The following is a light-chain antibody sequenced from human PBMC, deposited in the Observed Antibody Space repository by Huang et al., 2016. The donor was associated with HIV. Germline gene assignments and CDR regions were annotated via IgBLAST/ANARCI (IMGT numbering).Light chain of an antibody. V-gene: IGKV4-1*01. J-gene: IGKJ1*01. CDR1: QSLLYSANKKHVSMNC. Sequence: DIVMTQSPDSLAVPLGERATISCVSSQSLLYSANKKHVSMNCLAWYQKKPGQPPKLLIFWASSRASGVPDRFSGSGSGTDFTLTISGLQAEDVAVYYCQQHYSTPWTFGQGTKVEIK. CDR3: QQHYSTPWT. CDR2: WAS.